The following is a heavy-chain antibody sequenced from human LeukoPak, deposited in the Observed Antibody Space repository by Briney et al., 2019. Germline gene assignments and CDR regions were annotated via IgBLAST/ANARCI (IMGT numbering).Heavy chain of an antibody. J-gene: IGHJ4*02. D-gene: IGHD5-18*01. V-gene: IGHV4-4*09. Sequence: SETLSLTCTVSGGSISSYYWGWIRQPPGKGLEWIGYISTSGSTNYNPSLKSRVTISVDTSKNQFSLKLSSVTAADTAVYYCARTVDTAMGDWGQGTLVTVSS. CDR1: GGSISSYY. CDR2: ISTSGST. CDR3: ARTVDTAMGD.